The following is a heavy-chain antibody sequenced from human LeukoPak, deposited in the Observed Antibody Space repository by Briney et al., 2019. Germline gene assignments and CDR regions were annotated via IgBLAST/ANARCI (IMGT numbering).Heavy chain of an antibody. Sequence: GESLKISCKGSEYSFTNYWIGWGRQMPGKGLEWMGIIYPGDSDTRYSPPFQGQVTISADKSISTAYLQWSSLKASDTAMYYCARATGSGSYQRFDYWGQGTLVTVSS. CDR1: EYSFTNYW. V-gene: IGHV5-51*01. J-gene: IGHJ4*02. CDR2: IYPGDSDT. CDR3: ARATGSGSYQRFDY. D-gene: IGHD3-10*01.